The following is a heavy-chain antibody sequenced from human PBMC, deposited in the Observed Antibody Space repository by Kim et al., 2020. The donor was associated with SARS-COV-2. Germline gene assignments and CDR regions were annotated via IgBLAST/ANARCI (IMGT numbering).Heavy chain of an antibody. J-gene: IGHJ6*02. Sequence: SVKGRLTSSRDYAKNSLYLQMKSLRAEDTAVYYCAGGGRITIFGVVYGMDVWGQGTTVTVSS. CDR3: AGGGRITIFGVVYGMDV. D-gene: IGHD3-3*01. V-gene: IGHV3-21*01.